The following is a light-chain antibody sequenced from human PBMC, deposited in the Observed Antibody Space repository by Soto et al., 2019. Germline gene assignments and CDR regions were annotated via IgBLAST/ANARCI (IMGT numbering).Light chain of an antibody. CDR3: QQYGSSPPVT. CDR2: GAS. Sequence: EIVLTQSPGTLSLSPGERATLSCRARQSVRSSYLAWYQQKPGQAPRLLIYGASSRATGIPDRFSGSGSGTDFTLTISRLEPEDFAVYYCQQYGSSPPVTFGGGTKVEIK. V-gene: IGKV3-20*01. CDR1: QSVRSSY. J-gene: IGKJ4*01.